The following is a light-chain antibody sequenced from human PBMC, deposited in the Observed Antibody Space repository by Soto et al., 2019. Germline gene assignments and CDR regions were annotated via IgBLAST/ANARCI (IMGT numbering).Light chain of an antibody. V-gene: IGLV2-14*01. CDR3: SSYTSSDTLV. Sequence: QSALTQPASVSGSPGQSITISCTGTSSDIGGSNYVSWYQQHPGKAPKLIIYDVSNRPSGVSNRFSGSKSGNTASLTISGLQAEDEADYYCSSYTSSDTLVFGGGTNLTVL. CDR2: DVS. CDR1: SSDIGGSNY. J-gene: IGLJ2*01.